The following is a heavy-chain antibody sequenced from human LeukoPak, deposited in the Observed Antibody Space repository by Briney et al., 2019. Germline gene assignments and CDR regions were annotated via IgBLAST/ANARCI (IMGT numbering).Heavy chain of an antibody. CDR3: ARGLGGVGATVWFDP. CDR2: ISGDKGPT. CDR1: GYPFANFA. Sequence: ASVKVSCKTSGYPFANFAISWVRQARGQGLEWVGWISGDKGPTYYAPKLQDRVTLTTDSSTSTAYMELSSLRSEDTAVYYCARGLGGVGATVWFDPWGQGTLVTVSS. J-gene: IGHJ5*02. D-gene: IGHD1-26*01. V-gene: IGHV1-18*01.